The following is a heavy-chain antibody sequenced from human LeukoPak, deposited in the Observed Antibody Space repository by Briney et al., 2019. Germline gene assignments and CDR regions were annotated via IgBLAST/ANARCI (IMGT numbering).Heavy chain of an antibody. D-gene: IGHD3-10*01. J-gene: IGHJ4*02. CDR1: GGSISSGGYY. CDR3: ARDQVYGSGSYYDY. CDR2: IYYSGST. V-gene: IGHV4-31*03. Sequence: PSETLSLTCTVSGGSISSGGYYWSWIRQHPGKGLEWIGYIYYSGSTYYNPSLKSRVTISVDTSKNQFSLKLSSVTAADTAVYYCARDQVYGSGSYYDYWGQGTLVTVSS.